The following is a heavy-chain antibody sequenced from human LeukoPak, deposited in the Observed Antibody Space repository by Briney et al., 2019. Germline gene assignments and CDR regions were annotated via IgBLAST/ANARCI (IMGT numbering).Heavy chain of an antibody. J-gene: IGHJ6*03. CDR1: GGTFSSYA. CDR3: ARGEAPTGTNYYVDV. V-gene: IGHV1-69*05. Sequence: GSSVKVSCKASGGTFSSYAISWVRQAPGQGLEWMGGIIPIFGTANYAQKFQGRVTITRDESTSTAYMELSSLRSEDTAVYYCARGEAPTGTNYYVDVWGKGTTVTVSS. D-gene: IGHD1-1*01. CDR2: IIPIFGTA.